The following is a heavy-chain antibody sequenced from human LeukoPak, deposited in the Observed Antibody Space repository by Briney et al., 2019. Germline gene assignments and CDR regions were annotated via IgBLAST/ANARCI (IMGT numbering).Heavy chain of an antibody. V-gene: IGHV1-46*01. CDR2: INPSGGST. CDR3: ARRGDSSDI. J-gene: IGHJ3*02. D-gene: IGHD3-10*01. Sequence: ASVKVSCKASGYTFAIYSMHWVRQAPGQGLEWMGIINPSGGSTYAQKFQGRVTMTRDTSTSTVYTELSSLTPEDAAVYYCARRGDSSDIWGQGTKVTVSS. CDR1: GYTFAIYS.